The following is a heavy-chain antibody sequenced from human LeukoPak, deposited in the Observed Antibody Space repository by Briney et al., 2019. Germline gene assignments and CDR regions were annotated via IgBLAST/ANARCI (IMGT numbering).Heavy chain of an antibody. D-gene: IGHD1-26*01. J-gene: IGHJ4*02. Sequence: SETLSLTCTVSGGSISSYYWSWIRQPPGKGLEWIGYIYYSGSTNYNPSLKSRVTISVDTSKNQFSLKLSSVTAADTAVYYCARWTRSCASGFDYWGQGTLVTVSS. CDR3: ARWTRSCASGFDY. V-gene: IGHV4-59*01. CDR1: GGSISSYY. CDR2: IYYSGST.